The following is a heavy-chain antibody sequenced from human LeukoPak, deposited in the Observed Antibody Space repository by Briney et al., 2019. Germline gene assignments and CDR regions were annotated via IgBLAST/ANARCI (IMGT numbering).Heavy chain of an antibody. CDR3: ARQLRWDQYYFDY. CDR2: ISAYNGDT. D-gene: IGHD4-23*01. V-gene: IGHV1-18*01. CDR1: GYTFTSYG. J-gene: IGHJ4*02. Sequence: SVKVSCKASGYTFTSYGFSWVRQAPGQGLEWMGWISAYNGDTKYALNLQGRVTMTTDTSTSTAYMELRSLRSDDTAVYYCARQLRWDQYYFDYWGQGTLVTVSS.